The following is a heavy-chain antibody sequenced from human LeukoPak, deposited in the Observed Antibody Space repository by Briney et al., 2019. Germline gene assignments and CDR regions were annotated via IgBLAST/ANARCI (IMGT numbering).Heavy chain of an antibody. J-gene: IGHJ4*02. CDR2: ISGDGTIK. V-gene: IGHV3-74*03. Sequence: GGSLRLSCEPSGFPFSSYWMRWVRQAPGKGLGWVSRISGDGTIKTYADFVRGRTTISRDNTKNILYLQMNSLKVEDTATYFCSRSQFDYWRQGARVSVS. CDR3: SRSQFDY. CDR1: GFPFSSYW.